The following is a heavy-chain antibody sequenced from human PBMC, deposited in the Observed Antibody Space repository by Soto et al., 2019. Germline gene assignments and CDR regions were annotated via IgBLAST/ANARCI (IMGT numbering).Heavy chain of an antibody. CDR3: AHSLLMVEGSTGYYYYGMDV. CDR1: GFSRSTSGAG. J-gene: IGHJ6*02. V-gene: IGHV2-5*02. CDR2: IYWDDDK. D-gene: IGHD2-2*01. Sequence: QITWKESGPTLVKPTQTLTLTCTFSGFSRSTSGAGVGWIRQRPGKALERLALIYWDDDKRYSPSHKSNLTITKATSKNQVVLTKTNMDTVDTATYSGAHSLLMVEGSTGYYYYGMDVWGQGTTVTVSS.